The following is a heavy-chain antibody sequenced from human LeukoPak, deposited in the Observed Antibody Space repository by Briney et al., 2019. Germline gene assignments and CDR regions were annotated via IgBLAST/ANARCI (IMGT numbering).Heavy chain of an antibody. D-gene: IGHD3-22*01. CDR3: ARDDGYSCYSY. CDR2: ISGSGGST. CDR1: GFTFSSYA. Sequence: GGSLRLSCAASGFTFSSYAMSWVRQAPGKGLEWVSAISGSGGSTYYADSVKGRFTISRDNSKSTLYLQMNSLTAEDTAVYYCARDDGYSCYSYWGQGTLVTVSS. V-gene: IGHV3-23*01. J-gene: IGHJ4*02.